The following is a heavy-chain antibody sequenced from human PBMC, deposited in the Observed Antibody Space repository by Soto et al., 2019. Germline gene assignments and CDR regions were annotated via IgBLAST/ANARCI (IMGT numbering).Heavy chain of an antibody. CDR3: AKDLRGPEAGTWYLDL. V-gene: IGHV3-23*01. Sequence: VQLLESGGDLVQPGGSLRLSCTASGFPFSTQSMTWVRQAPGKGLEWVSALTATSGRPYYADSVKGRFTISRDNSKNTLYLQMNSLGAEDTAVYYCAKDLRGPEAGTWYLDLWGRGTLVTVSS. J-gene: IGHJ2*01. D-gene: IGHD6-13*01. CDR1: GFPFSTQS. CDR2: LTATSGRP.